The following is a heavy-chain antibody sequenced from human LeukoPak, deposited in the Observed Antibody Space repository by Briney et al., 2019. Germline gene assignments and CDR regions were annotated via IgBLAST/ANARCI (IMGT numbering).Heavy chain of an antibody. D-gene: IGHD2-2*01. CDR2: IYPGDSDT. CDR1: GYSFTSYW. V-gene: IGHV5-51*01. Sequence: GESLKISCKGSGYSFTSYWIGWVRQMPGKGLEWMGIIYPGDSDTRYSPSFQGQVTISADKSISTAYLQWSSLRASDTAMYYCARPPLGYCSGTSCSYHIWGQGTMVTVSS. J-gene: IGHJ3*02. CDR3: ARPPLGYCSGTSCSYHI.